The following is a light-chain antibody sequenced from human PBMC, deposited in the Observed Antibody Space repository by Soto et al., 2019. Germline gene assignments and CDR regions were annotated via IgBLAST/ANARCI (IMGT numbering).Light chain of an antibody. CDR2: TAS. V-gene: IGKV1-39*01. CDR3: QQSYSTPIS. J-gene: IGKJ5*01. Sequence: DIQMTQSPSSLSASVGDRVTITCRTSQPISEYLNWYQQKPGKAPNLLMYTASNLQSGVPSRFSGSGSGTDFTLTISSLQPEDFATYYCQQSYSTPISFGQGTRLEIK. CDR1: QPISEY.